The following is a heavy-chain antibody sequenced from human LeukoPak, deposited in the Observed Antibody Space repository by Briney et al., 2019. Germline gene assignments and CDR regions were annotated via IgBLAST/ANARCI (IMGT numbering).Heavy chain of an antibody. V-gene: IGHV3-33*01. Sequence: PGRSLRLSCAASGFTFSSYGMHWVRQAPGKGLEWVAVIWYDGSNKYYADSVKGRFTISRDNSKNTLYLQMNSLRAEDTAVYYCAREDDYYGSGSLDYWGQGTLVTVPS. J-gene: IGHJ4*02. D-gene: IGHD3-10*01. CDR1: GFTFSSYG. CDR2: IWYDGSNK. CDR3: AREDDYYGSGSLDY.